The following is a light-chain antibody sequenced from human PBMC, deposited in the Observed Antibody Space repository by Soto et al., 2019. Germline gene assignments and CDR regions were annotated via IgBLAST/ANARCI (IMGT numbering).Light chain of an antibody. J-gene: IGLJ3*02. V-gene: IGLV1-40*01. CDR2: GNS. CDR3: QSYDSSLSGSGV. Sequence: QAVVTQPPSVSGAPGHRVTISCTGSSSNIGAGYDVHWYQQLPGTAPKRLIYGNSNRPSGVPDRFSGSKSGTSASLAITGLQAEDEADYYCQSYDSSLSGSGVFGGGTKLPS. CDR1: SSNIGAGYD.